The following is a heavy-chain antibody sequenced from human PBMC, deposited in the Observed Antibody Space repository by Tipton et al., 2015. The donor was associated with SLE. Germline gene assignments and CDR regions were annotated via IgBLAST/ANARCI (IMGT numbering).Heavy chain of an antibody. CDR3: ARGEVIAVAAPALFVY. Sequence: SLRLSCAASGFTFSSYDMHWVRQVAGKGLEWVSGIGTADDTYYPGSVKGRFTISRESAKNSLYLQMNSLRAEDTAVYYCARGEVIAVAAPALFVYWGQGTLVTVSS. CDR2: IGTADDT. CDR1: GFTFSSYD. V-gene: IGHV3-13*01. J-gene: IGHJ4*02. D-gene: IGHD6-19*01.